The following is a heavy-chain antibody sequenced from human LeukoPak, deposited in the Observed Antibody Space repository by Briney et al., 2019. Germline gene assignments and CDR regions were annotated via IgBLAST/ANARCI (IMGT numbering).Heavy chain of an antibody. CDR2: INSDETST. V-gene: IGHV3-74*01. CDR3: ARLRSTAVNDAFDI. J-gene: IGHJ3*02. Sequence: PGGSLTLSCVASGFTLSGYWMHWVRQVPGKGLVWVSRINSDETSTSYADSVKGRFTISRDNAKNTLYLQMNGLRAEDTAVYYCARLRSTAVNDAFDIWGQGTMVTVSS. D-gene: IGHD3-10*01. CDR1: GFTLSGYW.